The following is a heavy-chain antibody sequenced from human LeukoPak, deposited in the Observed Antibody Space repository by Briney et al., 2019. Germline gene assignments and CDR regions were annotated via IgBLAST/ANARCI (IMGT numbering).Heavy chain of an antibody. Sequence: ASVKVSCKASGYTFTSYGISWVRQAPGQGLEWMGWISAYNGNTNYAQKLQGRVTMTRDMSTSTVYMELSSLRSEDTAVYYCAVAKGSSTIFGVVVNYFDYWGQGTLVTVSS. J-gene: IGHJ4*02. V-gene: IGHV1-18*01. CDR2: ISAYNGNT. CDR1: GYTFTSYG. CDR3: AVAKGSSTIFGVVVNYFDY. D-gene: IGHD3-3*01.